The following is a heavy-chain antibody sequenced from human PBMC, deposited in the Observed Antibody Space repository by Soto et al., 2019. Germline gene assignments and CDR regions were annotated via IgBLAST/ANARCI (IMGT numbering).Heavy chain of an antibody. CDR2: SIPTFGRT. CDR3: ARDPLSSFAMDV. Sequence: SVKVSCKASGDTFSSYAISWVRQAPGKGLEWMGKSIPTFGRTNYAQKFQGRLTISADDSTSTAYMELRSLVSEDTAVYYCARDPLSSFAMDVWGQGTTVTVSS. V-gene: IGHV1-69*13. CDR1: GDTFSSYA. D-gene: IGHD6-6*01. J-gene: IGHJ6*02.